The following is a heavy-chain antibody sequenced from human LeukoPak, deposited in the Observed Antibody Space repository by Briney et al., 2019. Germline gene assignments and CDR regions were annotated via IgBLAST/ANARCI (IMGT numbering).Heavy chain of an antibody. CDR1: GGTFSSYA. CDR2: IIPIFGTA. CDR3: ARDPGRGSYDYDSSGWLLDY. V-gene: IGHV1-69*05. D-gene: IGHD3-22*01. J-gene: IGHJ4*02. Sequence: EASVKVSCKASGGTFSSYAISWVRQAPGQGLEWMGRIIPIFGTANYAQKFQGRVTITTDESTSTAYMELSSLRSEDTAVYYCARDPGRGSYDYDSSGWLLDYWGQGTLVTVSS.